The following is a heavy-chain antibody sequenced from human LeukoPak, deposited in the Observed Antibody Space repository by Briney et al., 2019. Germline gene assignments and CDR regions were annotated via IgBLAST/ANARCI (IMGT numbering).Heavy chain of an antibody. J-gene: IGHJ4*02. V-gene: IGHV3-23*01. Sequence: GGSLRPSCAASGFTFSSYAMSWVRQAPGKGLEWVSAISGSGGSTYYADSVKGRFTISRDNSKNTLYLQMNSLRAEDAAVYYCAKGIAAPAVEDYWGQGTLVTVSS. CDR1: GFTFSSYA. CDR2: ISGSGGST. D-gene: IGHD6-13*01. CDR3: AKGIAAPAVEDY.